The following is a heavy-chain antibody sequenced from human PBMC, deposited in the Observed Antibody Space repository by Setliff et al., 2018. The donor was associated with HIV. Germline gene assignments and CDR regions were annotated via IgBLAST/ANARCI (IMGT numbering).Heavy chain of an antibody. V-gene: IGHV4-34*01. CDR1: GGSFSGYY. Sequence: PSETLSLTCAVYGGSFSGYYWSWIRQPPGKGLEWIGEIIHSGSTNYNPSLKSRVTISVATSKNQFSLKLSPVTDADSAVYYCARGGASTKWFDPWGQGTLVTVSS. D-gene: IGHD2-8*01. CDR2: IIHSGST. CDR3: ARGGASTKWFDP. J-gene: IGHJ5*02.